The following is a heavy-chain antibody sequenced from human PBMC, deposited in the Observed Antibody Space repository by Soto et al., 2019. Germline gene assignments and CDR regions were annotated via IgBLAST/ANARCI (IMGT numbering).Heavy chain of an antibody. CDR2: IYYSGST. V-gene: IGHV4-31*03. Sequence: QVQLQESGPGLVKPSQTLSLTCTVSGGSIRSGVYYWSWIRQQPRKGLEWIGYIYYSGSTYYNPSLKSRVTISVDTSKSQFSLKLSSVTAADTAVYYCASYTSGSGGNWFDPWGQGTLVTVSS. D-gene: IGHD3-10*01. CDR3: ASYTSGSGGNWFDP. CDR1: GGSIRSGVYY. J-gene: IGHJ5*02.